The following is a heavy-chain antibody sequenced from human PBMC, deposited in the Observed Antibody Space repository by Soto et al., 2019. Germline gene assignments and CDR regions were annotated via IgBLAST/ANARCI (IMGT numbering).Heavy chain of an antibody. CDR3: ARDRVQWYPDVGAFDI. D-gene: IGHD3-10*01. Sequence: ASVKVSCKASGYTFTSYAMHWVRQAPGQRLEWMGWINAGNGNTKYSQKFKGRVTITRDTSASTAYMELSSLRSEDTAVYYCARDRVQWYPDVGAFDIWGQGTMVTVSS. CDR2: INAGNGNT. J-gene: IGHJ3*02. V-gene: IGHV1-3*01. CDR1: GYTFTSYA.